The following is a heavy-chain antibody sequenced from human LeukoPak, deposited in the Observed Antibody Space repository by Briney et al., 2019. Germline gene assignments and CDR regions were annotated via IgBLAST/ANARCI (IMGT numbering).Heavy chain of an antibody. CDR2: ISGSGGST. D-gene: IGHD6-19*01. CDR3: AKDRVAVAGAYNWFDP. V-gene: IGHV3-23*01. J-gene: IGHJ5*02. CDR1: GFTFSSYA. Sequence: RTGGSLRLSCAASGFTFSSYAMSWVRQAPGKGLEWVSAISGSGGSTYYADSVKGRFTISRDNSKNTLYLQMNSLRAEGTAVYYCAKDRVAVAGAYNWFDPWGQGTLVTVSS.